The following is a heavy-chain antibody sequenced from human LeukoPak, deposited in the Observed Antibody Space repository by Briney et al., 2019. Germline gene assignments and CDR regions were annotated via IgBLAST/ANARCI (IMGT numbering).Heavy chain of an antibody. D-gene: IGHD6-13*01. CDR1: GFTFSSNP. Sequence: QPGGSLRLSCSASGFTFSSNPMHWVRQAPGKGLEYVSGISSNGGSTYYTDSVKGRFTISRDNSKNTLYLQMNSLRAEDTAVYYCAKREQQLASFDYWGQGTLVTVSS. CDR3: AKREQQLASFDY. CDR2: ISSNGGST. J-gene: IGHJ4*02. V-gene: IGHV3-64*04.